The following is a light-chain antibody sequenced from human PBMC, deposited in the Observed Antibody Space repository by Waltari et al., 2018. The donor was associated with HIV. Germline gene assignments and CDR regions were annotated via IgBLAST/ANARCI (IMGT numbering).Light chain of an antibody. CDR2: EFT. Sequence: QSALTQPASVSGSPGQSITISCTGTSSDVGTYNYFSWYQQHPGKAPKLIIYEFTKRPSGVPDRFSGSKSDYTASLTVSGLQAEDEADYYCTSYTGSTNLLFGGGTKLTVL. V-gene: IGLV2-8*01. J-gene: IGLJ2*01. CDR3: TSYTGSTNLL. CDR1: SSDVGTYNY.